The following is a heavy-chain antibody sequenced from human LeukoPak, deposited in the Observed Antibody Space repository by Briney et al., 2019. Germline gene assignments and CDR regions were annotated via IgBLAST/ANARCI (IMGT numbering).Heavy chain of an antibody. V-gene: IGHV4-34*01. CDR1: GGSFSGYY. CDR3: ARARITIFGVVILGFDV. CDR2: INHSGST. J-gene: IGHJ6*04. Sequence: SETLSLTCAVYGGSFSGYYWSWIRQPPGTGLEWIGEINHSGSTNYNPSLKSRVTISVDTSKNQFSLKLSSVTAADTAVYYCARARITIFGVVILGFDVWGKGTTVTVSS. D-gene: IGHD3-3*01.